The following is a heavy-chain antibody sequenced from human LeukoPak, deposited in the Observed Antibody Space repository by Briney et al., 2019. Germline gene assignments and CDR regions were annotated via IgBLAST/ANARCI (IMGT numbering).Heavy chain of an antibody. D-gene: IGHD4-11*01. CDR2: ISSSSSTI. V-gene: IGHV3-48*02. J-gene: IGHJ5*02. CDR3: ARGGTTVTTFEPWGPNWFDP. CDR1: GFTFSNAW. Sequence: PGGSLRLSCAASGFTFSNAWMNWVRQAPGKGLEWVSYISSSSSTIYYADSVKGRFTISRDNAKNSLYLQMNSLRDEDTAVYYCARGGTTVTTFEPWGPNWFDPWGQGTLVTVSS.